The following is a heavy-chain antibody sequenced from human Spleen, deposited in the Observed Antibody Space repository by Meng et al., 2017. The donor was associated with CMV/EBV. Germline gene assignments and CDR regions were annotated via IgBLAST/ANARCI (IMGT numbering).Heavy chain of an antibody. Sequence: ASVKVSCKASGYPFIAHHTHWVRQAPGQGLEWMGIFNPSGGSTSYAQKFQGRVTMTRDTSTSTVYMELSSLRSEDTAVYYCARAYSIPVTGTEFWFDPWGQGTLVTVSS. CDR3: ARAYSIPVTGTEFWFDP. J-gene: IGHJ5*02. D-gene: IGHD6-13*01. V-gene: IGHV1-46*01. CDR1: GYPFIAHH. CDR2: FNPSGGST.